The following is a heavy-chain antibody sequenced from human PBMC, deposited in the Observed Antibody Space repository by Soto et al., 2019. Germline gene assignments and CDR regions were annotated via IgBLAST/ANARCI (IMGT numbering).Heavy chain of an antibody. Sequence: QVPLVQSGPEVKRPGASVKVSCKASGYTFTRYDFNWVRQAPGQGLEWMGWITTNIDNHQYDPKFQDRVTMTTDTATSTVYMELRRLTSDDTAVYYCARERDDALTGYGFLDHWGQGTLVTVSS. V-gene: IGHV1-18*01. J-gene: IGHJ4*02. CDR3: ARERDDALTGYGFLDH. D-gene: IGHD3-9*01. CDR2: ITTNIDNH. CDR1: GYTFTRYD.